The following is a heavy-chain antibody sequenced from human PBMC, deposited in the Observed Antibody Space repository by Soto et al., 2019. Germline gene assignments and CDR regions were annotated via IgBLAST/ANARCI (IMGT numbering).Heavy chain of an antibody. D-gene: IGHD6-13*01. J-gene: IGHJ6*02. Sequence: ASVKVSFQASRYTFTSDGISCVRQAPSQGLKWMGWISAYNGNTNYAQKLQGRVTMTTDTSTSTAYMELRSLRSDDTAVYYCARDQGKSSSWYHRGDYGMDVWGQGTTVTVS. CDR2: ISAYNGNT. V-gene: IGHV1-18*01. CDR1: RYTFTSDG. CDR3: ARDQGKSSSWYHRGDYGMDV.